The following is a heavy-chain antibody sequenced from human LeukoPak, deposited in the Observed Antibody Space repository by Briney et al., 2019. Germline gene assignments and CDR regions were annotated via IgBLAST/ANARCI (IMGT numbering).Heavy chain of an antibody. CDR3: SRDRMGTKSFDY. J-gene: IGHJ4*02. CDR1: GFTVRSNY. V-gene: IGHV3-66*01. CDR2: ISSGGST. D-gene: IGHD5-24*01. Sequence: HPGESLRLSCAASGFTVRSNYMSLVRQAPGKGLEWVSVISSGGSTYCADSVKGRSTISRDSSKNTLYLQMKSLRAEDTALYYCSRDRMGTKSFDYWGQGTLVAVSS.